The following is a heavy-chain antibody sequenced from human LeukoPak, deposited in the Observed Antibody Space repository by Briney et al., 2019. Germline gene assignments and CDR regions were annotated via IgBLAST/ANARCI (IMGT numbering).Heavy chain of an antibody. D-gene: IGHD2-2*01. CDR1: GYTFTGYY. J-gene: IGHJ3*02. V-gene: IGHV1-2*04. CDR3: ARGVLPAAMRGVGDAFDI. Sequence: ASVKVSCKASGYTFTGYYMHWVRQAPGQGLEWMGWINPNSGGTNYAQKFQGWVTMTRDTSISTAYMELSRLRSDDTAVYYCARGVLPAAMRGVGDAFDIWGQGTMVTDSS. CDR2: INPNSGGT.